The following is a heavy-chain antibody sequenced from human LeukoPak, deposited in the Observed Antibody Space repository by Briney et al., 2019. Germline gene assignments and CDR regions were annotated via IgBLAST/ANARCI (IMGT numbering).Heavy chain of an antibody. J-gene: IGHJ3*02. Sequence: SETLSLTCTVSGGSISSYYWSWIRQPAGKGLEWIGRIYTSGSTNYNPSLKSRVTMSVDTSKNQFSLKLSSMTAADTAVYYCARGTYYDFWSGYYNPYHDAFDIWGQGTMVTVSS. V-gene: IGHV4-4*07. CDR2: IYTSGST. CDR1: GGSISSYY. CDR3: ARGTYYDFWSGYYNPYHDAFDI. D-gene: IGHD3-3*01.